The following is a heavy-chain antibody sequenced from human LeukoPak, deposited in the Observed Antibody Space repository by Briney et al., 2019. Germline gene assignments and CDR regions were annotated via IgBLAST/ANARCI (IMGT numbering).Heavy chain of an antibody. J-gene: IGHJ4*02. CDR3: MRDPTNTSGRYAYFDY. CDR2: ISCYNGDT. CDR1: GYTFTHHG. D-gene: IGHD6-19*01. V-gene: IGHV1-18*01. Sequence: ASVTVSCKDSGYTFTHHGISWVRQAPGQGLEWMGWISCYNGDTNYAQKFQGRLTMSTDTSTTTAYMELTGLRSDDTAVYYCMRDPTNTSGRYAYFDYWGQGTLVTVSS.